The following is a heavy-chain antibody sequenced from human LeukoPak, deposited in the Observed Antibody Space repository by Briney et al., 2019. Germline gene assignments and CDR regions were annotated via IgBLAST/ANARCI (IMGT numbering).Heavy chain of an antibody. CDR2: INAGNGNT. D-gene: IGHD3-3*01. Sequence: GASVKVSRKASGYTFTSYAMHWVRQAPGQRLEWMGWINAGNGNTKYSQEFQGRVTITRDTSASTAYMELSSLRSEDMAVYYCARGGMGGYYSHYYYMNVWGKGTTVTVSS. CDR1: GYTFTSYA. CDR3: ARGGMGGYYSHYYYMNV. J-gene: IGHJ6*03. V-gene: IGHV1-3*03.